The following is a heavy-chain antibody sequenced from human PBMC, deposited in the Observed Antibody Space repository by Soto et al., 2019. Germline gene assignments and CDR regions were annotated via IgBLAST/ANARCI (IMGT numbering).Heavy chain of an antibody. D-gene: IGHD3-10*01. J-gene: IGHJ4*02. V-gene: IGHV3-48*01. Sequence: GGSLRLSCAASGFTFSSYTMNWVRQAPGKGLEWVSYISLSGSDMYYAGSVKGRFTISRDNAKNSLSLQMNSLRAEDTAVYYCVRDHIWSFDYWGQGNPVPVS. CDR2: ISLSGSDM. CDR3: VRDHIWSFDY. CDR1: GFTFSSYT.